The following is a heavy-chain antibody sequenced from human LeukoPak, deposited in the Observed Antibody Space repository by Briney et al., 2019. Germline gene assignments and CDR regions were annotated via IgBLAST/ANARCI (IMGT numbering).Heavy chain of an antibody. CDR2: IGTTSGTR. J-gene: IGHJ6*02. CDR1: GFTFSSYA. V-gene: IGHV3-48*02. Sequence: GRPLRLSCAASGFTFSSYAMHWVRQAPGKGLEGVSYIGTTSGTRYNADSVKGRFTISRDNAKNSLYLQMNRLRDEDTAVYYCARAPMVRGANYYYGMDVWGQGTTVTVSS. D-gene: IGHD3-10*01. CDR3: ARAPMVRGANYYYGMDV.